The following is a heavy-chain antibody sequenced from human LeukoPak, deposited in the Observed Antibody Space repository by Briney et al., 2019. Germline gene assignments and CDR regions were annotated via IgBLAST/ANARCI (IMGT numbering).Heavy chain of an antibody. Sequence: GGSLRLPCAASGFTFDDYAMHWVRQAPGKGLEWVSGISWNSGSIGYADSVKGRFTISRDNAKNSLYLQMNSLRAEDTALYYCARAIGSSWDYYFDYWGQGTLVTVSS. J-gene: IGHJ4*02. CDR3: ARAIGSSWDYYFDY. CDR1: GFTFDDYA. D-gene: IGHD6-13*01. CDR2: ISWNSGSI. V-gene: IGHV3-9*01.